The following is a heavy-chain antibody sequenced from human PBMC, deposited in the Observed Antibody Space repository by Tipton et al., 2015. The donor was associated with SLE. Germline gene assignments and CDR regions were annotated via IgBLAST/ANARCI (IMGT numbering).Heavy chain of an antibody. CDR3: ARDDGVSYSMSYYHYAMEA. J-gene: IGHJ6*02. V-gene: IGHV3-74*01. CDR2: INSDGSST. D-gene: IGHD1-26*01. Sequence: SLRLSCAASGFPFSGYWILWVRQAPGKGLVWVSRINSDGSSTDYEDSVKGRITISRDNAKKTVYLQMNSLRAEDTGVYYCARDDGVSYSMSYYHYAMEAWCQGTGVTVSS. CDR1: GFPFSGYW.